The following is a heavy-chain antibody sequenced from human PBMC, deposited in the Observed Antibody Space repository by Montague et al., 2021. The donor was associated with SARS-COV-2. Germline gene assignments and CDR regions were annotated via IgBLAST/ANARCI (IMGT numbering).Heavy chain of an antibody. CDR1: GGSISSYY. CDR3: ARGFDY. J-gene: IGHJ4*02. Sequence: SETLSLTCTVSGGSISSYYWSCIRQPPGKGLEWIGYINYSGSTNYNPSRKSRVTISVDTSKNQFSLKLSSVTDAYTAVCYCARGFDYWGQGTLVTVSS. CDR2: INYSGST. V-gene: IGHV4-59*12.